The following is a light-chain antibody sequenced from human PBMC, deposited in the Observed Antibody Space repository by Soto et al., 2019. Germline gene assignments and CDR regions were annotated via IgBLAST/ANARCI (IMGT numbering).Light chain of an antibody. CDR1: SGHSSYA. V-gene: IGLV4-69*01. J-gene: IGLJ2*01. Sequence: QPVLTQSPSASDSLGASVQLTCTLSSGHSSYAIAWHQQQPEQGPRYLMKVNSDGSHNKGDGIPDRFSGSSSGAERYLTISSLQYEDEADYYCQTWGTGINVFFGGGTKLTVL. CDR2: VNSDGSH. CDR3: QTWGTGINVF.